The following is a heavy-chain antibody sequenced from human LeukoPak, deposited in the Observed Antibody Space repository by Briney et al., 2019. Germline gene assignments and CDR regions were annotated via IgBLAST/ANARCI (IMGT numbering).Heavy chain of an antibody. CDR2: IDYSGST. Sequence: SETLSLTCIVSGGSISSSRVYWGWSRQPPGKGLEWIGSIDYSGSTYYNPSLKTRVTISADTAKNQFSLTLSSVTAAETGVYYCARHVSSALRILVVTSDWYFDRWGRGTLVTVSS. V-gene: IGHV4-39*01. D-gene: IGHD2-21*02. CDR1: GGSISSSRVY. CDR3: ARHVSSALRILVVTSDWYFDR. J-gene: IGHJ2*01.